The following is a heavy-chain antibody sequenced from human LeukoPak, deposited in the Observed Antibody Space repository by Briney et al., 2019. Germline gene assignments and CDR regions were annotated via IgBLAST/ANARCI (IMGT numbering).Heavy chain of an antibody. CDR3: ARESGSGGDCYWFDP. CDR2: ISSSSSYI. D-gene: IGHD2-21*02. J-gene: IGHJ5*02. CDR1: GFTFSSYS. V-gene: IGHV3-21*04. Sequence: PGGSLRLSCAASGFTFSSYSMNWVRQAPGKGLEWVSSISSSSSYIYYADSVKGRFTISRDNAKNSLYLQMNSLRAEDTALYHCARESGSGGDCYWFDPWGQGTLVTVSS.